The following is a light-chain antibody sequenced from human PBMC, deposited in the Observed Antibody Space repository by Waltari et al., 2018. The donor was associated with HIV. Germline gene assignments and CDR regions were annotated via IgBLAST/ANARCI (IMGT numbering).Light chain of an antibody. CDR1: QSISSW. Sequence: DIQMTQSPSTLSASVGDRVTITCRASQSISSWLAWYQQKPGKAPKLLIYKASSLERGVPSSFSGSRSGTEFTLTISSRQPDDFAADYCQQYNSYSPRTFGQGTKVEI. V-gene: IGKV1-5*03. J-gene: IGKJ1*01. CDR2: KAS. CDR3: QQYNSYSPRT.